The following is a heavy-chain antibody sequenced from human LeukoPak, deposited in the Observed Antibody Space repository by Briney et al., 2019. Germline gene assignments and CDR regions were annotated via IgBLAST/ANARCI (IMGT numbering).Heavy chain of an antibody. J-gene: IGHJ4*02. D-gene: IGHD4-11*01. Sequence: GGSLRLSCAASGFTFSDYYMSWIRQAPGKGLEWVAVISYDGSNKYYADSVKGRFTISRDNSKNTLYLQMNSLRAEDTAVYYCAKDFATVIGVYFDYWGQGTLVTVSS. CDR2: ISYDGSNK. V-gene: IGHV3-30*18. CDR1: GFTFSDYY. CDR3: AKDFATVIGVYFDY.